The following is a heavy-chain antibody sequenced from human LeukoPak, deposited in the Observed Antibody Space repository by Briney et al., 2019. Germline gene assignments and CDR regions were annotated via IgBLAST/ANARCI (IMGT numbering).Heavy chain of an antibody. CDR3: AKDMGARRHYYYYMDV. V-gene: IGHV3-9*01. CDR2: ISWNSGSI. D-gene: IGHD1-26*01. J-gene: IGHJ6*03. Sequence: GGSLRLSCAASGFTFDDYAMHWVRQAPGKGLEWVSGISWNSGSIDYADSVKGRFTISRDNSKNSLYLQMNSLRTEDTALYYCAKDMGARRHYYYYMDVWGKGTTVTVSS. CDR1: GFTFDDYA.